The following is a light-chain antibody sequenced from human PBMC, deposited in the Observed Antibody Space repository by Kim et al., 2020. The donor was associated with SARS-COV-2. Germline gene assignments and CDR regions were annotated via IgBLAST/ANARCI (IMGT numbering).Light chain of an antibody. Sequence: AWGQKVSLTCQGDSLRTYYAGWYQQKPGQAPVLVIYDKNNRPSGIPDRFSGSSSGDTASLTITGAQAEDEADYYCNSRDSSGNLYVFGTGTKVTV. CDR3: NSRDSSGNLYV. CDR1: SLRTYY. CDR2: DKN. V-gene: IGLV3-19*01. J-gene: IGLJ1*01.